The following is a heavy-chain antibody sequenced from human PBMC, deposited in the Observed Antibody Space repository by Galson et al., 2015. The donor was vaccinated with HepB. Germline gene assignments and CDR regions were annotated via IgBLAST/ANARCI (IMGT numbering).Heavy chain of an antibody. V-gene: IGHV1-69*01. Sequence: QSGAEVKKPGESLKISCKASGGTFSSYAISWVRQAPGRGLEWMGGIIPIFGTANYAQKFQGRVTITADESTSTAYMELSSLRSEDTAVYYCARLSSSSWYYYYYGMDVWGQGTTVTVSS. CDR1: GGTFSSYA. J-gene: IGHJ6*02. CDR2: IIPIFGTA. CDR3: ARLSSSSWYYYYYGMDV. D-gene: IGHD6-13*01.